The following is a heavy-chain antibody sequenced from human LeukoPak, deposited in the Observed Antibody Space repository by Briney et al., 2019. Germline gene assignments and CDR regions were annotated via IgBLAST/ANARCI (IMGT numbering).Heavy chain of an antibody. CDR3: ARSYYYDSSGYYLGGYYFDY. Sequence: PSETLSLTCTVSGGSISSYYWSWIRQPPGKGPEWIGYIYYSGSTNYNPSLKSRVTISVDTSKNQFSLKLSSVTAADTAVYYCARSYYYDSSGYYLGGYYFDYWGQGTLVTVSS. CDR1: GGSISSYY. D-gene: IGHD3-22*01. V-gene: IGHV4-59*01. CDR2: IYYSGST. J-gene: IGHJ4*02.